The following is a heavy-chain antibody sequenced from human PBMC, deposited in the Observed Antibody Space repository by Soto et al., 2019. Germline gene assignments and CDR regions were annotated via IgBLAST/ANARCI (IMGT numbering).Heavy chain of an antibody. CDR1: GGSFSGYY. D-gene: IGHD2-15*01. CDR2: INHSGST. J-gene: IGHJ6*03. Sequence: SETLSLTCAVYGGSFSGYYWSWIRQPPGKGLEWIGEINHSGSTNYNPSLKSRVTISVDTSKNQFSLKLSSVTAADTAVYYCARVVVAMYYYYYYMDVWGKGTTVTVSS. CDR3: ARVVVAMYYYYYYMDV. V-gene: IGHV4-34*01.